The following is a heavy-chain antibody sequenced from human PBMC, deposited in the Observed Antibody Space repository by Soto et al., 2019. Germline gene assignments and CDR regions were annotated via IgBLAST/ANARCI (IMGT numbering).Heavy chain of an antibody. CDR2: IFPSDSDT. CDR1: GYKFTSSW. CDR3: ARKDKSGYFNWFDP. D-gene: IGHD3-22*01. Sequence: GESLKISCRTSGYKFTSSWIAWVRQMPGKGLEWMGIIFPSDSDTRYSPSFQGQVTISADRSTSTVFLQWASLKASDTAVYFCARKDKSGYFNWFDPWGQGTLVTVSS. V-gene: IGHV5-51*01. J-gene: IGHJ5*02.